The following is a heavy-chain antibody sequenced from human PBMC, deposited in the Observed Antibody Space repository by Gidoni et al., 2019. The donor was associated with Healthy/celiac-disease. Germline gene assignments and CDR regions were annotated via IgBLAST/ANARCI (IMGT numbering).Heavy chain of an antibody. CDR3: TTNYSDTVTSNTGFSYY. CDR2: CKSKTDGGTT. Sequence: EVQLVESGGGLVKPGGSLRLSCAASGFPFSNAWMHWVRQAPGKGLEWVGRCKSKTDGGTTDYAAPVKGRFIISRDDSKNTLYLQMNSLKTEDTAVYYCTTNYSDTVTSNTGFSYYWGQGTLVTVSS. V-gene: IGHV3-15*01. D-gene: IGHD4-17*01. J-gene: IGHJ4*02. CDR1: GFPFSNAW.